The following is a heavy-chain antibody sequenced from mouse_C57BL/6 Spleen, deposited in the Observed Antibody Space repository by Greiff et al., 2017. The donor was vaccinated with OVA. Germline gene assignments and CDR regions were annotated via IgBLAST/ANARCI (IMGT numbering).Heavy chain of an antibody. CDR1: GYTFTSYW. CDR2: IYPGSGST. CDR3: ARSYSNYVGYWYFDV. Sequence: VQLQQPGAELVKPGASVTMSCKASGYTFTSYWITWVKQRPGQGLEWIGDIYPGSGSTNYNEKFKSKATLTVDTSSSTAYMQLSSLTSEDSAVYYCARSYSNYVGYWYFDVWGTGTTVTVSS. J-gene: IGHJ1*03. V-gene: IGHV1-55*01. D-gene: IGHD2-5*01.